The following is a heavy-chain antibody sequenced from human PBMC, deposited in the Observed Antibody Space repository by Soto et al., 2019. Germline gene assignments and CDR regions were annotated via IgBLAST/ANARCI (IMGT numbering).Heavy chain of an antibody. CDR3: AKDLGLPSGIAVAPVFYGMDV. CDR1: GFTFSSYG. V-gene: IGHV3-30*18. Sequence: PGGPRLSWAASGFTFSSYGMHWVRQAPGKGLEWVAVISYDGSNKYYADSVKGRFTISRDNSKNTLYLQMNSLRAEDTAVYYCAKDLGLPSGIAVAPVFYGMDVWGQGTTVTVSS. J-gene: IGHJ6*02. CDR2: ISYDGSNK. D-gene: IGHD6-19*01.